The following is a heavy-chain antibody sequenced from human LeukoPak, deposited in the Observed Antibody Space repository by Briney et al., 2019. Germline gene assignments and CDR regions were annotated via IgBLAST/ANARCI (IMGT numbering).Heavy chain of an antibody. V-gene: IGHV4-39*01. D-gene: IGHD7-27*01. CDR2: IYYSGST. CDR3: ARHGKGRGTGDFDY. J-gene: IGHJ4*02. Sequence: PSETLSLTCTVSGGSISSSSYYWGWIRQPPGKGLEWIGSIYYSGSTYYNPSLKSRGTISVDMSKNQFSLKLSSVTAADTAVYYCARHGKGRGTGDFDYWGQGTLVTVSS. CDR1: GGSISSSSYY.